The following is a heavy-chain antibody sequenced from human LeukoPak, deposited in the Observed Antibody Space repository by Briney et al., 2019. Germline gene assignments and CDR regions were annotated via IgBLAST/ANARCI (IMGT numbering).Heavy chain of an antibody. Sequence: ASVKVSCKASGYTFTGYYMHRVRQAPGQGLGWMGWINPNSGGTNYAQKFQGRVTMTRDTSISTAYMELSRLRSDDTAVYYCARASSRLDGYNSWDYWGQGTLVTVSS. D-gene: IGHD5-24*01. CDR3: ARASSRLDGYNSWDY. CDR1: GYTFTGYY. J-gene: IGHJ4*02. V-gene: IGHV1-2*02. CDR2: INPNSGGT.